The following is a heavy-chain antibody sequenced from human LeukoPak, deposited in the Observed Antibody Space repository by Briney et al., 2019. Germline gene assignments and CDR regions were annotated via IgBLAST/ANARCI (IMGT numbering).Heavy chain of an antibody. J-gene: IGHJ4*02. Sequence: SETLSLTCTVSGGSISSYYWSWIRQPPGKGLEWIGYIYYSGSTNYNPSLKSRVTISVDTSKNQFSLKLSSVTAADTAVYYCARGYYDSSGCYYVPFDYWGQGTLVTVSS. CDR2: IYYSGST. CDR1: GGSISSYY. CDR3: ARGYYDSSGCYYVPFDY. V-gene: IGHV4-59*12. D-gene: IGHD3-22*01.